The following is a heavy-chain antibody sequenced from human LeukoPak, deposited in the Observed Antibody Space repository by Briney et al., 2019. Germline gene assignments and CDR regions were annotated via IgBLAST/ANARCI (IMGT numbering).Heavy chain of an antibody. D-gene: IGHD1-26*01. Sequence: PGGSLRLSCAASGFTVSSNYMSWVRQAPGKGLEWVSYISSSGSSTYYADSVKGRFTISRDNAKSSLCLQMDSLRAGDTAVYYCAREDGSQLDYWGRGTLVTVSS. CDR1: GFTVSSNY. CDR3: AREDGSQLDY. CDR2: ISSSGSST. J-gene: IGHJ4*02. V-gene: IGHV3-11*04.